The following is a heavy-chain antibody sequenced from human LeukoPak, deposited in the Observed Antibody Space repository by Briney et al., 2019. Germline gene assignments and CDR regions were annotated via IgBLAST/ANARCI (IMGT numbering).Heavy chain of an antibody. J-gene: IGHJ5*02. CDR3: ARPRVPAAVWFDP. D-gene: IGHD2-2*01. Sequence: ASVKVSCKASGYTFTGYCMHWVRQAPGQGLEWMGWINPNSGGTNYAQKFQGRVTMTRDTSISTAYMELSRLRSDDTAVYYCARPRVPAAVWFDPWGQGTLVTVSS. V-gene: IGHV1-2*02. CDR2: INPNSGGT. CDR1: GYTFTGYC.